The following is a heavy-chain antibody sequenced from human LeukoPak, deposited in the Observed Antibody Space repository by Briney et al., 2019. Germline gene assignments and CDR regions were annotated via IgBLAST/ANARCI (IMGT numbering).Heavy chain of an antibody. CDR2: IYYSGST. D-gene: IGHD2-2*03. J-gene: IGHJ5*02. CDR3: ARWIASTSHFDP. V-gene: IGHV4-59*01. Sequence: SETLSLTCSVSAGPTSTYYWSWVRQPPGKGLEWIGYIYYSGSTYYNPSLKSRVTISVDTSKNQFSLRVTSVTAPDTALYYCARWIASTSHFDPWGQGALVTVSS. CDR1: AGPTSTYY.